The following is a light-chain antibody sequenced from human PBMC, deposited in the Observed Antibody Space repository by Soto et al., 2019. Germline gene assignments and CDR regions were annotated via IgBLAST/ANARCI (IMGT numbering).Light chain of an antibody. CDR1: QGISNS. J-gene: IGKJ4*01. CDR2: AAS. CDR3: QKYNSALALP. Sequence: DVQMTQSPSSLSASVGDRVTITCRASQGISNSLAWFQQKPGKVPKLLIYAASTLQSGVPTRFSGSGSGTDFTLTSSSLQPEDVATYYCQKYNSALALPFGGGTKVEIE. V-gene: IGKV1-27*01.